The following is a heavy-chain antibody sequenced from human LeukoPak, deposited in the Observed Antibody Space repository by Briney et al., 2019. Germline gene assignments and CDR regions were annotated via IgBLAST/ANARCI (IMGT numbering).Heavy chain of an antibody. V-gene: IGHV4-4*07. CDR1: GGSISSYY. Sequence: SETLSLTCTVSGGSISSYYWSWIRRPAGKGLEWIGRIYTSGSTNYNPSLKSRVTMSVDTSKNQFSLKLSSVTAADTAVYYCAGEGRWYYYDGTVPFDYWGQGTLVTVSS. J-gene: IGHJ4*02. CDR3: AGEGRWYYYDGTVPFDY. D-gene: IGHD3-22*01. CDR2: IYTSGST.